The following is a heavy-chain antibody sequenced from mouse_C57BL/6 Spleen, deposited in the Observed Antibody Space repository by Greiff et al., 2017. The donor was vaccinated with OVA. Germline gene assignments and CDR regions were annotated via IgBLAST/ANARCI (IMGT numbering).Heavy chain of an antibody. J-gene: IGHJ2*01. CDR3: ARWGAYYSNLADY. CDR2: INPNNGGT. Sequence: VQLQQSGPELVKPGASVKISCKASGYTFTDYYMNWVKQSHGKSLEWIGDINPNNGGTSYNQKFKGKATLTVDKSSSTAYMELRSLTSEDSAVYYCARWGAYYSNLADYWGQGTTLTVSS. D-gene: IGHD2-5*01. V-gene: IGHV1-26*01. CDR1: GYTFTDYY.